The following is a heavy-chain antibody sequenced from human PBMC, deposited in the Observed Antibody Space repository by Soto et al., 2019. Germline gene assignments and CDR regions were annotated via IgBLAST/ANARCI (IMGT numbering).Heavy chain of an antibody. Sequence: SGGSLSLSCAASGFTFSGYAMSWVRQSPGKGLGWVSAISGSGGSTYYADSVKGRFTISRDNSKNTLYLQMNSLRAEDTAVYYCAKSTRYSSDANDYWGQGTLVTVSS. J-gene: IGHJ4*02. D-gene: IGHD6-25*01. CDR2: ISGSGGST. CDR3: AKSTRYSSDANDY. CDR1: GFTFSGYA. V-gene: IGHV3-23*01.